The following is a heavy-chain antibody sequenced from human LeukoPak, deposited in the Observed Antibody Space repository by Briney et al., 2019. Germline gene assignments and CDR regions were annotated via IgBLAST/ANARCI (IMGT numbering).Heavy chain of an antibody. D-gene: IGHD2-21*02. CDR1: GFTFSSYA. CDR3: ARDGFLGPVTAYLDY. J-gene: IGHJ4*02. V-gene: IGHV3-74*01. Sequence: GGSLRLSCAASGFTFSSYAMHWVRQAPGKGWGWGSRVKSDGSSTSYADSVKGRFTISRDNARNTLYLQMNSLRAEDTAVYYCARDGFLGPVTAYLDYWGQGTPVTVSS. CDR2: VKSDGSST.